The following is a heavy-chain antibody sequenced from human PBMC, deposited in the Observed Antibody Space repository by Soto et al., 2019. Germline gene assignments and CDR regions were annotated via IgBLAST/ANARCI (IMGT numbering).Heavy chain of an antibody. Sequence: EVQLVESGGGLVKPGGSLRLSCAASGFTFSAYTMNWVRQAPGKGLEWVSSLDPSSTYIYYADSVKGRFTISRDNAKNSLFLRLNSLRADDTALYYCVRGSYGDYDSWGQGTLVTVSS. D-gene: IGHD4-17*01. CDR3: VRGSYGDYDS. V-gene: IGHV3-21*02. CDR2: LDPSSTYI. J-gene: IGHJ5*01. CDR1: GFTFSAYT.